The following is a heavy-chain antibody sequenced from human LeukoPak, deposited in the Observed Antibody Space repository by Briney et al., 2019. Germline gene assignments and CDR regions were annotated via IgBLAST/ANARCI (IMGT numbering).Heavy chain of an antibody. J-gene: IGHJ3*02. D-gene: IGHD3-16*01. Sequence: GASVKVSCKASGYTFTGYYMHWVRQAPGQGFEWMGWINPNSGGTNYAQKFQGRVTMTRDTSISTAYMELSRLTSDDTAVYFCATWGLHFDIWGQGTMVIVAS. V-gene: IGHV1-2*02. CDR1: GYTFTGYY. CDR3: ATWGLHFDI. CDR2: INPNSGGT.